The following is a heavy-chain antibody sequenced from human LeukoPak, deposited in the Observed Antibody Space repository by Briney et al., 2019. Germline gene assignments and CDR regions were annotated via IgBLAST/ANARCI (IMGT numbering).Heavy chain of an antibody. V-gene: IGHV3-74*01. Sequence: GGSLRLSCGASGLTFSIYWMHWVRQAPGKGLVWVSRINSDGSSTNYADSVKGRFTISRDNAKNTLYLQMNSLGAEDTAVYYCARDLGMTSMDIWGQGTMVTVSS. CDR2: INSDGSST. D-gene: IGHD2-21*02. J-gene: IGHJ3*02. CDR3: ARDLGMTSMDI. CDR1: GLTFSIYW.